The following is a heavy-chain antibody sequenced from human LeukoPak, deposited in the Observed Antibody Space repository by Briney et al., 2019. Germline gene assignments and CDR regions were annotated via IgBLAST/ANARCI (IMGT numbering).Heavy chain of an antibody. V-gene: IGHV3-23*01. J-gene: IGHJ4*02. CDR3: AKSYDFWSGYYTAY. CDR1: GFTFSSYA. CDR2: ISGSGGST. Sequence: GGSLRLSCAASGFTFSSYAMSWVRQAPGKGLEWVSAISGSGGSTYYADSVKGRFTISRDNSKNTLYLQMNSLRAEDTAVYYCAKSYDFWSGYYTAYWAQGTLVTVSS. D-gene: IGHD3-3*01.